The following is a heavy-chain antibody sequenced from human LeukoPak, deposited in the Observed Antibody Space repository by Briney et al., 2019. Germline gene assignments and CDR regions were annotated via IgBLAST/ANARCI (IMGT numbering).Heavy chain of an antibody. J-gene: IGHJ6*02. CDR3: GRDNTHLTDV. CDR2: TYYRSKWYN. Sequence: SQTLSLTCAISGDSVSSNRAAWTWIRQSPSRGLEWLGRTYYRSKWYNDYAVSVQSRIIVNPDTSKNQFSLQLNSVTPEDTAVYYCGRDNTHLTDVWGQGTTVTVSS. CDR1: GDSVSSNRAA. V-gene: IGHV6-1*01.